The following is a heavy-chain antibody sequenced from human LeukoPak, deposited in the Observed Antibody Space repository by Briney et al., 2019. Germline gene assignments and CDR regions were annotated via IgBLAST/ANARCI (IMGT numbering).Heavy chain of an antibody. V-gene: IGHV1-46*01. CDR3: ARGGGDYGDNFDY. CDR1: GYSFTSYY. CDR2: INPSGGST. D-gene: IGHD4-17*01. J-gene: IGHJ4*02. Sequence: ASVKVSCKASGYSFTSYYMHWVRQAPGQGLEWMGIINPSGGSTSFAQKFQGRVAMTRDTSTSTVYMDLSSLRSEGTAVYYCARGGGDYGDNFDYWGQGTLVTVSS.